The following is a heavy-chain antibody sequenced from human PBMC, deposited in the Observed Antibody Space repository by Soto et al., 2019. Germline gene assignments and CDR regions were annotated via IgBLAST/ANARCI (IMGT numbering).Heavy chain of an antibody. Sequence: GGSLRLSCAASGFTFSSYYMSWVRQAQGKGLEWVANVNEDGSEKYYVDSVKGRFTVSRDNAKNSLYLQTNSLRAEDTAVYYCAKWGGAGSYYWGQGTLVTVSS. J-gene: IGHJ4*02. CDR2: VNEDGSEK. V-gene: IGHV3-7*01. CDR3: AKWGGAGSYY. D-gene: IGHD1-26*01. CDR1: GFTFSSYY.